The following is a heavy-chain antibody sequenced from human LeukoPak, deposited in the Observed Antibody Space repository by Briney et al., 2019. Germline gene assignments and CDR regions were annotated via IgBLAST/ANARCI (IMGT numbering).Heavy chain of an antibody. J-gene: IGHJ4*02. CDR2: IYYSGST. D-gene: IGHD1-26*01. CDR1: GGSISSSSYY. Sequence: PSETLSLTCTVSGGSISSSSYYWGWIRQPPGKGLEWIGSIYYSGSTYYNPSLKSRVTISVDTSKNQFSLKLSSVTAADTAVYYCARLGGSYSAYYFDYWGQGTLVTVSS. CDR3: ARLGGSYSAYYFDY. V-gene: IGHV4-39*01.